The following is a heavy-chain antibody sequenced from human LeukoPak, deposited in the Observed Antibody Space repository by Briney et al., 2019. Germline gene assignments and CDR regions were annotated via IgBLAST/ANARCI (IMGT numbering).Heavy chain of an antibody. CDR1: GYTFTDYG. CDR2: ISAYNGNT. Sequence: GASLKVSCTASGYTFTDYGISWLRQAPGQGLEWMGWISAYNGNTNYAQKLQGRVTMTTDTSTSTAYMELRSLRSDDTAVYYCARELLDSNYEANWFDPWGQGTLVTVSS. CDR3: ARELLDSNYEANWFDP. V-gene: IGHV1-18*01. D-gene: IGHD4-11*01. J-gene: IGHJ5*02.